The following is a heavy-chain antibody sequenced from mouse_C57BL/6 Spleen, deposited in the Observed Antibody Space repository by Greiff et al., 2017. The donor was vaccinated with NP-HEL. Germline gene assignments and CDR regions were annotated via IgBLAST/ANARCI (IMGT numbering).Heavy chain of an antibody. CDR1: GYTFTDYD. J-gene: IGHJ4*01. CDR2: IDPETGGT. Sequence: VQLQQSGAELVRPGASVTLSCKASGYTFTDYDMHWVKQTPVHGLEWIGAIDPETGGTAYNQKFKGKAILTAAKSSSTAYMELRSLTSEDSAVYYCAFGYYGSSYRAMDYWGQGTSVTVSS. V-gene: IGHV1-15*01. CDR3: AFGYYGSSYRAMDY. D-gene: IGHD1-1*01.